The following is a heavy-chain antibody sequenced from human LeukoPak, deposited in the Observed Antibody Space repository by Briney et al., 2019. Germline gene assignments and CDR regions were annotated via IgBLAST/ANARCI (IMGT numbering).Heavy chain of an antibody. V-gene: IGHV3-7*01. CDR2: IKHNGDEI. D-gene: IGHD3-16*01. Sequence: GGSLRLSCAASGFTFSSYWMTWVRQAPGKGLEWVANIKHNGDEINYVGSVEGRFTISRDNAKNSLYLHMTSLRAEDTAVYYCARELRTFDSWGQGTLVTVSS. CDR3: ARELRTFDS. J-gene: IGHJ4*02. CDR1: GFTFSSYW.